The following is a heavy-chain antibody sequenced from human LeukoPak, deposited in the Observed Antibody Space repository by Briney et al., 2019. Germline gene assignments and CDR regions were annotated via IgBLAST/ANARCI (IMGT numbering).Heavy chain of an antibody. J-gene: IGHJ4*02. CDR2: IKQEGSEK. CDR1: GFTFSNNW. CDR3: ARGGGYHDFWSGYFYFFDN. D-gene: IGHD3-3*01. Sequence: GGSLRLSCAASGFTFSNNWMSWVRQAPGKGLEWVANIKQEGSEKYYVDSLKGRFTISRDNAKKSLYLQMDSLRAEDTAVYYCARGGGYHDFWSGYFYFFDNWGQGTLVTVSS. V-gene: IGHV3-7*01.